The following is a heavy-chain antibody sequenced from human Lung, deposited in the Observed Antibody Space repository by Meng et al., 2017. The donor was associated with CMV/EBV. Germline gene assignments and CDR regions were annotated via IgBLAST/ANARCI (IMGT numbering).Heavy chain of an antibody. CDR2: IYHSGST. V-gene: IGHV4-4*03. Sequence: LQRQGPELVMPPQTLSLTCPVSGGSSGSSNWWSWVRQHPGKGLELIGEIYHSGSTNNNPSLKSRVTISVDKSKNQFSLKLSSVTAADTAVYYCASFPPPGKQWLVTDYWGQGTLVTVSS. CDR3: ASFPPPGKQWLVTDY. J-gene: IGHJ4*02. CDR1: GGSSGSSNW. D-gene: IGHD6-19*01.